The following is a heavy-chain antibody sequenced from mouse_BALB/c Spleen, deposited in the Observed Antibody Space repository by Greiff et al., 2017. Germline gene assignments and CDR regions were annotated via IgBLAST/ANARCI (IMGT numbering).Heavy chain of an antibody. V-gene: IGHV5-6-4*01. CDR3: TRDGGSPAWFAY. Sequence: EVMLVESGGGLVKPGGSLKLSCAASGFTFSSYTMSWVRQTPEKRLEWVATISSGGSYTYYPDSVKGRFTISRDNAKNTLYLQMSSLKSEDTAMYYCTRDGGSPAWFAYWGQGTLVTVSA. CDR1: GFTFSSYT. D-gene: IGHD6-2*01. J-gene: IGHJ3*01. CDR2: ISSGGSYT.